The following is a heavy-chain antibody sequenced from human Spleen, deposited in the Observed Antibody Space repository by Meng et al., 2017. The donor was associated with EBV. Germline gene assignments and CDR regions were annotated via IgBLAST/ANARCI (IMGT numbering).Heavy chain of an antibody. CDR3: ARGSGRWTFDY. Sequence: GLLVQSGGDLVKPGGSLRLSCAASGFIFSDSYMSWIRQTPGKGLEWISYISNRGTTIKYADSVKGRFTISRDNAKNSLFLEMNSLRVDDTAVYYCARGSGRWTFDYWGQGTLVTVSS. J-gene: IGHJ4*02. D-gene: IGHD1-26*01. V-gene: IGHV3-11*01. CDR2: ISNRGTTI. CDR1: GFIFSDSY.